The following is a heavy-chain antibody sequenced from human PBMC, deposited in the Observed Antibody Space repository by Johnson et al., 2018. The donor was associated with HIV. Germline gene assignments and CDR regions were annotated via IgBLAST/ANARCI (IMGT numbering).Heavy chain of an antibody. J-gene: IGHJ3*02. V-gene: IGHV3-66*01. Sequence: VQLVESGGGLVQPGGSLRLSCAASGITVSSSYMSWVRQAPGKGLEWVSVIYSGGRTYYADSVKGRFTISRDNSKNTLYLQMNTLRAEDTAVYYCAREAGAFDIWGQGTMVTVSS. CDR2: IYSGGRT. CDR3: AREAGAFDI. CDR1: GITVSSSY.